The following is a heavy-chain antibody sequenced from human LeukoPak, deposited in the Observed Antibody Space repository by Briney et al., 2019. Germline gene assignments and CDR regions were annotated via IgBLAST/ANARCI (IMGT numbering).Heavy chain of an antibody. D-gene: IGHD6-19*01. J-gene: IGHJ1*01. CDR3: AKGIAVAAFQH. CDR1: GFTFSSYG. Sequence: GRSLRLSCAASGFTFSSYGMHWVRQAPGKGLEWVAVISYDGSNKYYADSVKGRFTISRDNSKNTLYLQMNSLRAEDTAVYYCAKGIAVAAFQHWGQGTLVNVSS. V-gene: IGHV3-30*18. CDR2: ISYDGSNK.